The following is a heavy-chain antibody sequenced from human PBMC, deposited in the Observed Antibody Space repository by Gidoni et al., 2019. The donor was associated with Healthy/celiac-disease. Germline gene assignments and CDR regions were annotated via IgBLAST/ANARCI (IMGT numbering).Heavy chain of an antibody. J-gene: IGHJ4*02. D-gene: IGHD1-1*01. V-gene: IGHV4-34*01. CDR1: GGSFSGYY. CDR2: INHSGST. CDR3: ARDHWNDVPLYFDY. Sequence: QVQLQQWGAGLLKPSETLSLTCAVYGGSFSGYYWSWIRQPPGKGLAWIGEINHSGSTNYNPSLKSRVTISVDTSKNQFSLKLSSVTAADTAVYYCARDHWNDVPLYFDYWGQGTLVTVSS.